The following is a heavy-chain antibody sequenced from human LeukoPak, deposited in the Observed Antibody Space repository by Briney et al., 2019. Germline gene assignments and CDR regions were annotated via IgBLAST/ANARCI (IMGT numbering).Heavy chain of an antibody. CDR2: ISAYNGNT. D-gene: IGHD3-3*01. CDR1: GYTFTGYY. CDR3: ARSDSTTIFGVVIGYFQH. J-gene: IGHJ1*01. V-gene: IGHV1-18*04. Sequence: SVKVSCKASGYTFTGYYMHWVRQAPGQGLEWMGWISAYNGNTNYAQKLQGRVTMTTDTSTSTAYMELRSLRSDDTAVYYCARSDSTTIFGVVIGYFQHWGQGTLVTVSS.